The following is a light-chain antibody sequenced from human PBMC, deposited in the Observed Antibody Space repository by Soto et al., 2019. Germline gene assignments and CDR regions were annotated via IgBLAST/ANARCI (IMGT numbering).Light chain of an antibody. J-gene: IGLJ1*01. Sequence: QSALTQPASVSGSPGQSITIPCTGTSSDVGGYNYVSWYQQHPGKAPKLMIYDVSNRPSGVSNRFSGSKSGNTASLTISGLQAEDEADYYCSSYTSSSTFFGTGTKVTVL. CDR2: DVS. CDR3: SSYTSSSTF. CDR1: SSDVGGYNY. V-gene: IGLV2-14*01.